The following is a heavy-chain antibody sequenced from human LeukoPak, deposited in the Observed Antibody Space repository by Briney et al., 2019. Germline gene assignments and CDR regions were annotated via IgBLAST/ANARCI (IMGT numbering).Heavy chain of an antibody. D-gene: IGHD2-2*01. V-gene: IGHV3-53*01. J-gene: IGHJ4*02. CDR3: ARWYCTSTNCYYDY. CDR2: IYNDGRT. CDR1: GVTVSSNY. Sequence: GGSLRLSCAASGVTVSSNYMSWVRQAPGKGLGWVSFIYNDGRTQHTDSVKGRFTISRDNSKNTLYLQMNSLRAEDTALYYCARWYCTSTNCYYDYWGQGTLVTVSS.